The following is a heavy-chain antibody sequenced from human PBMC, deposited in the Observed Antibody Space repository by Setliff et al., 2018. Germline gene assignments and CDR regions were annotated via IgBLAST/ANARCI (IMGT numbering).Heavy chain of an antibody. CDR1: GGSLNSHY. D-gene: IGHD2-8*01. V-gene: IGHV4-34*01. CDR3: ARGGKCTNGVCHINSTTSWFFDT. Sequence: PSETLSLTCAVYGGSLNSHYWSWIRQSPGKGLEWIGEINYRGSTESNPSLKSRVSTSVDPSKMQFYLNLTSVTAADTGLYFCARGGKCTNGVCHINSTTSWFFDTWGQGTRVTVSS. J-gene: IGHJ4*02. CDR2: INYRGST.